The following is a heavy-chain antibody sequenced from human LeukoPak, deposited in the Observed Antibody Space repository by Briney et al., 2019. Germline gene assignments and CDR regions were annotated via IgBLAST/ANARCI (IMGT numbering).Heavy chain of an antibody. CDR2: IYYSGST. D-gene: IGHD3-22*01. J-gene: IGHJ3*02. CDR3: ARARNYYDSSDYYYEGDAFDI. CDR1: GFTFSDYG. Sequence: GSLRLSCAASGFTFSDYGMHWVRQPPGKGLECIGYIYYSGSTHYNPSLKSRVTISVDTSKNQFSLKLSSVTAADTAVYFCARARNYYDSSDYYYEGDAFDIWGQGTMVTVSS. V-gene: IGHV4-59*01.